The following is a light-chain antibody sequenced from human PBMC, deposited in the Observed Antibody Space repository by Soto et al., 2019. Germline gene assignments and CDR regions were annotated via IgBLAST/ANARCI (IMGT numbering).Light chain of an antibody. CDR3: QQYGSSPRT. Sequence: EIVLTQSPGTLSLSPGERATLSCRASQSVSSSYLAWYQQKPGQAPRLLIYGASSRPTGIPDRFSVSGSGTGFTLTISRLEPKDFAVYYCQQYGSSPRTFGQGTKVEIK. CDR2: GAS. J-gene: IGKJ1*01. CDR1: QSVSSSY. V-gene: IGKV3-20*01.